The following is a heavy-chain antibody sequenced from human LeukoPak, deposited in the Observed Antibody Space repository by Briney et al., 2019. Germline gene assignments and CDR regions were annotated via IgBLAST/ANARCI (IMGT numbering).Heavy chain of an antibody. D-gene: IGHD3-10*01. CDR2: FDPEDGET. CDR1: GYTLTELS. V-gene: IGHV1-24*01. CDR3: ARGMNRNGSGSYYHFDY. Sequence: ASVKVSCKVSGYTLTELSMHWVRQAPGKGLEWMGGFDPEDGETIYAQKFQGRVTITADESTSTAYMELSSLRSEDTAVYYCARGMNRNGSGSYYHFDYWGQGTLVTVSS. J-gene: IGHJ4*02.